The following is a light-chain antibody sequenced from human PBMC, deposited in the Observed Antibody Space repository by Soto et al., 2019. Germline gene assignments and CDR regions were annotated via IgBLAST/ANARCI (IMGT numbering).Light chain of an antibody. CDR3: QAWDSSTVV. Sequence: QSVLTQPPSASATPGQRVTISCSGSDSNVGINFVYWYQQLPGTAPKLLIYTNDQRPSGVPDRFSGSKSGTSASLAISGLRSEDEADYYCQAWDSSTVVFGGGTKLTVL. V-gene: IGLV1-47*02. J-gene: IGLJ2*01. CDR1: DSNVGINF. CDR2: TND.